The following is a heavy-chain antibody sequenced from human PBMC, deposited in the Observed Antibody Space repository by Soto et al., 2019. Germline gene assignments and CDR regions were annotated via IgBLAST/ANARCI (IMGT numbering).Heavy chain of an antibody. V-gene: IGHV1-69*12. J-gene: IGHJ4*02. CDR3: ARDLGSGYDPGDY. D-gene: IGHD5-12*01. CDR2: IIPIIGTR. Sequence: QVQLVQSGAEVKKPGSSVKVSCKASGGTFSFYAVSWVRQAPGQGLEWMGGIIPIIGTRNYAQRFQGRITITGDESTSTAYMELSSLKSEDTAVYYCARDLGSGYDPGDYWGQGTLVTVSS. CDR1: GGTFSFYA.